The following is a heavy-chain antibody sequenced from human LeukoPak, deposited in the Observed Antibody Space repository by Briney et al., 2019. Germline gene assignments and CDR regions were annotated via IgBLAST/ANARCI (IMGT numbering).Heavy chain of an antibody. Sequence: GGSLRLSCAASGFTFDGYAMHWVRQAPGKGLEWVSGISWNSGSIGYADSVKGRFTISRDNAKNSLYLQMNSLRAEDMALYYCAKEGDTAMAPLDLWGRGTLVTVSS. CDR2: ISWNSGSI. V-gene: IGHV3-9*03. CDR1: GFTFDGYA. D-gene: IGHD5-18*01. CDR3: AKEGDTAMAPLDL. J-gene: IGHJ2*01.